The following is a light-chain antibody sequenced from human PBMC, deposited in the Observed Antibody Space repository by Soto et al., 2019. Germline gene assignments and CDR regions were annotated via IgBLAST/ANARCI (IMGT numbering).Light chain of an antibody. J-gene: IGKJ2*01. CDR2: GAS. CDR3: EPSNKWAEE. CDR1: QSVSSN. V-gene: IGKV3-15*01. Sequence: LTCMASQSVSSNLAWYQQKPGQAPRLLIYGASTRATGIPARFSGCESGTAYTLTLRCRQSEEFALYNCEPSNKWAEEFGEGTKVDI.